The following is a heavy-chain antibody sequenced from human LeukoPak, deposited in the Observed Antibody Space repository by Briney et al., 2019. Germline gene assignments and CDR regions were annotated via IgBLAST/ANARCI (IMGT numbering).Heavy chain of an antibody. J-gene: IGHJ3*02. CDR1: GFTFSSYA. CDR2: INWNGGST. Sequence: GGSLRLSCAASGFTFSSYAVSWVRQAPGKGLEWVSGINWNGGSTGYADSVKGRFTISRDNAKNSLYLQMNSLRAEDTALYYCARVATGATSAFDIWGQGTMVTVSS. CDR3: ARVATGATSAFDI. V-gene: IGHV3-20*04. D-gene: IGHD1-26*01.